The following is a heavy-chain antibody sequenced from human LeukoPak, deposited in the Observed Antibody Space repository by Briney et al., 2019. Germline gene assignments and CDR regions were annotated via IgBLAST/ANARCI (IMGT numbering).Heavy chain of an antibody. D-gene: IGHD5-18*01. J-gene: IGHJ4*02. CDR3: ARVSGYSYGLFDY. CDR1: GGSISGYY. CDR2: IHSSGNT. V-gene: IGHV4-4*07. Sequence: SETLSLTCTASGGSISGYYCNWVRQPAGKGLEWIGRIHSSGNTGHNPSLRSRVTMSVDTSKNTCSLRLTSVTAADTAVYYCARVSGYSYGLFDYWGQGTLVTVSS.